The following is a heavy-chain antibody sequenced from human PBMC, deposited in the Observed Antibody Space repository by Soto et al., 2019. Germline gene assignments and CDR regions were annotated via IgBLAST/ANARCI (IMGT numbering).Heavy chain of an antibody. CDR2: TYYRSKWYN. J-gene: IGHJ5*01. CDR1: GDSVSTNSAT. Sequence: SQTLSLTCAISGDSVSTNSATWDWIRQSPSIGLEWLGRTYYRSKWYNDYAVSVKGRITINPDTSNNQLSLQLNSVTPDDTAVYYCARLIGNSWLDSWGQGTLVTVSS. CDR3: ARLIGNSWLDS. V-gene: IGHV6-1*01. D-gene: IGHD2-8*01.